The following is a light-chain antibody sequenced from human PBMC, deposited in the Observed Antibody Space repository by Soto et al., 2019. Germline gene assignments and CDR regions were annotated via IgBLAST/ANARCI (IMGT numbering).Light chain of an antibody. J-gene: IGKJ1*01. Sequence: DIQMTQSPSSLSASVGDRVTITCRASQSIISYLNWYQQKPGKTPNLLIYAASSLQSGVPSRFSGSGSGTDFTLTISSLQPEDFATYYCQQSYSTPWTVGQGTKVEIK. V-gene: IGKV1-39*01. CDR2: AAS. CDR3: QQSYSTPWT. CDR1: QSIISY.